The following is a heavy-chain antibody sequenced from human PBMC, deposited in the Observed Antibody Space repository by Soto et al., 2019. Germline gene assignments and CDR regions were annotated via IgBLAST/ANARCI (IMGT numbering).Heavy chain of an antibody. D-gene: IGHD6-13*01. CDR2: ISGSGGST. CDR1: GFTFSSYA. Sequence: GGSLRLSCAASGFTFSSYAMSWVRQAPGKGLEWVSAISGSGGSTYYADSVKGRFTISRDNSKNTLYLQMNSLRAEDTAVYYCAKFGSSSWSYYYYYYGMDVWGQGTTVTVSS. CDR3: AKFGSSSWSYYYYYYGMDV. V-gene: IGHV3-23*01. J-gene: IGHJ6*02.